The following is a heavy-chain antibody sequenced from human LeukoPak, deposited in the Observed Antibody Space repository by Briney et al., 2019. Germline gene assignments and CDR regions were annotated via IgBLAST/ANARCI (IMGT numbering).Heavy chain of an antibody. CDR1: GFTFSSYS. D-gene: IGHD1-26*01. Sequence: PGGSLRLSCAASGFTFSSYSMNWVRQAPGKGLEWVSTISSSSGYIYYADSVKGRFTISRGNAKNSLYLQMNSLRAEDTAVYYCARRPLYSGSYSTWGQGTLVTVSS. J-gene: IGHJ1*01. CDR2: ISSSSGYI. CDR3: ARRPLYSGSYST. V-gene: IGHV3-21*01.